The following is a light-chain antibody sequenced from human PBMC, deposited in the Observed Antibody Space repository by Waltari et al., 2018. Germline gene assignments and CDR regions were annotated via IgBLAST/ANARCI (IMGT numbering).Light chain of an antibody. J-gene: IGLJ2*01. V-gene: IGLV2-8*01. CDR2: EVN. CDR3: SSYAGSNTLV. CDR1: TSDIGHYNY. Sequence: QSALTQPPSASGSPGQSVTISCSGTTSDIGHYNYVSWFQQHPGRAPKRLIYEVNKRPSGVPDRFSGSKSDNRASLTVSGLQADDEAVYHCSSYAGSNTLVFGGGTKLTVL.